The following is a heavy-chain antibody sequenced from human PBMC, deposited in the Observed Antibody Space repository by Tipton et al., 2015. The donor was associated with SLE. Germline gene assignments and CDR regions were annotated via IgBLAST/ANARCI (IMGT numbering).Heavy chain of an antibody. D-gene: IGHD5-24*01. Sequence: QLVQSGAEVKKPGASVKVSCKASGYTFTSYGISWVRQAPGQGLEWMGRISPNTGGTNYAQKFQGRVTMTRDTSTSTVYMELSSLRSEDTAVYYCASPTGDGYNYGYYYYGMDVWGQGATVTVSS. V-gene: IGHV1-18*01. J-gene: IGHJ6*02. CDR1: GYTFTSYG. CDR2: ISPNTGGT. CDR3: ASPTGDGYNYGYYYYGMDV.